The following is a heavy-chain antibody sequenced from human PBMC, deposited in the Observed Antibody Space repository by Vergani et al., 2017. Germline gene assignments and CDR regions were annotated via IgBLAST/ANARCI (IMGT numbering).Heavy chain of an antibody. CDR3: AKGDYDSSGLSAFDI. D-gene: IGHD3-22*01. CDR1: GFTFSSYA. CDR2: ISGSGGST. Sequence: EVQLLESGGGLVQPGGSLRLSCAASGFTFSSYAMSWVRQAPGKGLEWVSAISGSGGSTCYADSVKGRFTISRDNSKNTLYLQMNSLRAEDTAVYYCAKGDYDSSGLSAFDIWSQGTMVTVSS. V-gene: IGHV3-23*01. J-gene: IGHJ3*02.